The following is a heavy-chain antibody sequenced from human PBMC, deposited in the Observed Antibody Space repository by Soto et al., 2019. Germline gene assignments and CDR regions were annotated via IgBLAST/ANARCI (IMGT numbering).Heavy chain of an antibody. J-gene: IGHJ6*02. Sequence: SETLSLTCAFYGLSFSGYYWSWIRQPPGKGLEWIGEINHSGSTNYNPSLKSRVTISVDTSKNQFSLKLSSVTAADTAVYYCASVRFGEHYYGMDVWGQGTTVTVSS. CDR1: GLSFSGYY. D-gene: IGHD3-10*01. CDR2: INHSGST. V-gene: IGHV4-34*01. CDR3: ASVRFGEHYYGMDV.